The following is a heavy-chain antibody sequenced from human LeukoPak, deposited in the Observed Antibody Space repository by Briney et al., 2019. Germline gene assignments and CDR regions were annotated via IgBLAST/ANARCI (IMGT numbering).Heavy chain of an antibody. Sequence: PGGSLRLSCVVSGFTFSSYAMSWVRQAPGKGLEWVSGISADGGGTFYADSVKGRFTISRDNAKNSLYLQMNSLRAEDTAVYYCASNSMVRGKGTDYWGQGTLVTVSS. CDR3: ASNSMVRGKGTDY. CDR2: ISADGGGT. CDR1: GFTFSSYA. D-gene: IGHD3-10*01. J-gene: IGHJ4*02. V-gene: IGHV3-23*01.